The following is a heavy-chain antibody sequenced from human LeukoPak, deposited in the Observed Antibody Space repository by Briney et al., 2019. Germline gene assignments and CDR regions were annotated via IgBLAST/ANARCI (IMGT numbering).Heavy chain of an antibody. D-gene: IGHD1-26*01. J-gene: IGHJ5*02. CDR1: AGSISSSSHY. CDR2: IYYRGST. V-gene: IGHV4-39*01. Sequence: PSDTLSLTCTVSAGSISSSSHYWDWIRQPPGKGLEWIGSIYYRGSTYYNPSLQSRVTTYVDTSKNQFSLRLSSVTAADTAVYYCAGRSGSYSAWGQGALVTVSS. CDR3: AGRSGSYSA.